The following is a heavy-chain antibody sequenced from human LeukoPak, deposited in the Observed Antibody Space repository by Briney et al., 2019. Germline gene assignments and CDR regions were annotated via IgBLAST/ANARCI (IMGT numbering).Heavy chain of an antibody. D-gene: IGHD4-17*01. Sequence: GGSLRLSCAASGFTFSSYAMSWVRQAPGKGLEWVSAISGSGGSTYYADSVKGRFTISRDNSKNTLYLQMNSLRAEDTAVYYCAKTRPLHDYGEAPSFDYWGQGTLITVSS. CDR1: GFTFSSYA. V-gene: IGHV3-23*01. CDR2: ISGSGGST. CDR3: AKTRPLHDYGEAPSFDY. J-gene: IGHJ4*02.